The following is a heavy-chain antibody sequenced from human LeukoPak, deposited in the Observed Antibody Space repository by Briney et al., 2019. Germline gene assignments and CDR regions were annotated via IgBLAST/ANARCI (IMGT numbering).Heavy chain of an antibody. CDR2: ISGSSSTI. J-gene: IGHJ4*02. V-gene: IGHV3-48*03. CDR3: VISSGWKGGYYFDF. D-gene: IGHD6-19*01. CDR1: GFTFSNYE. Sequence: GGSLRLSCAASGFTFSNYEMNWVRQAPGKGLEWVSYISGSSSTIYYADSVKGRFTISRDNAKNSLYLQMNSLSAEDTGVYYCVISSGWKGGYYFDFWGQGTLVTVSA.